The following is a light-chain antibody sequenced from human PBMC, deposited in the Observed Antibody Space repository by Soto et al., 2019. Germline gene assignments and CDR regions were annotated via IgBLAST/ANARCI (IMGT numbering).Light chain of an antibody. CDR3: AARLRSLSRTWV. V-gene: IGLV1-47*01. Sequence: QSVLTQPPSASGTPGQRVTISCSGSNSNIEDNYVYWYQQLPGTAPKLLIYKNNQRPSGVPDRFSGSRSGTSACLVISGLRSADEADYYCAARLRSLSRTWVFGGGTKVTVL. CDR2: KNN. CDR1: NSNIEDNY. J-gene: IGLJ3*02.